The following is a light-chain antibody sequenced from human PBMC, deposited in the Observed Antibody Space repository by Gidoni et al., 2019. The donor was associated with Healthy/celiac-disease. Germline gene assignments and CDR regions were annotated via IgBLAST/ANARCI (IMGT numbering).Light chain of an antibody. CDR3: QQSYSGWT. J-gene: IGKJ1*01. CDR2: AAS. Sequence: DIQMTQSPSSLSASVGERVTITCRASQSISSYLNWYQQKPGKAPKLLIYAASSLQSGVPSRFSGSGSGTDFTLTISSLQPEDFATYYCQQSYSGWTFGQGTKVEIK. CDR1: QSISSY. V-gene: IGKV1-39*01.